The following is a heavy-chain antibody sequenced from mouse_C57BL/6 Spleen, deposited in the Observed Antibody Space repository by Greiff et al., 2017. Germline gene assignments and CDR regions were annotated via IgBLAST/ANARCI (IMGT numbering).Heavy chain of an antibody. J-gene: IGHJ3*01. D-gene: IGHD2-4*01. CDR3: AKREELRGFAY. Sequence: VQVVESGAELVKPGASVKMSCKASGYTFTTYPIEWMKQTHGKSLEWIGNFHPYNDDTKYNEKFKGKATLTVEKSSSTVYLELSRLPSDDAAVYYCAKREELRGFAYWGQGTLVTVSA. V-gene: IGHV1-47*01. CDR2: FHPYNDDT. CDR1: GYTFTTYP.